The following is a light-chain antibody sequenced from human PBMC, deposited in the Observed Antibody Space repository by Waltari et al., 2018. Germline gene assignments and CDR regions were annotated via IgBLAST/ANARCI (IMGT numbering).Light chain of an antibody. J-gene: IGLJ2*01. Sequence: QSALTQPPSASGSPGQSVTISCTGTSSDVGAYHYVSWYQQHPGKAPKVMIYEVSKRPSGVPDRFSGSKSGITASLTVSGLQAEDEADYYCSSYAGSNNVVFGGGTKLTVL. CDR3: SSYAGSNNVV. CDR2: EVS. V-gene: IGLV2-8*01. CDR1: SSDVGAYHY.